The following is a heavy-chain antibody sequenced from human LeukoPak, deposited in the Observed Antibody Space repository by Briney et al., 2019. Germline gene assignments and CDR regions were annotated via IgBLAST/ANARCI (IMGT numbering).Heavy chain of an antibody. J-gene: IGHJ4*02. CDR3: VCAYGGLLDY. V-gene: IGHV3-48*04. D-gene: IGHD3-16*01. CDR1: GFTFNSYS. CDR2: ISGSGDTI. Sequence: PGGSLRLSCAASGFTFNSYSMNWVRQAPGKGLEWVSYISGSGDTIYYAESVKGRFTISRDNAKNSLYLQMSSLRAEDTAVYYCVCAYGGLLDYWGQGTLVTVSS.